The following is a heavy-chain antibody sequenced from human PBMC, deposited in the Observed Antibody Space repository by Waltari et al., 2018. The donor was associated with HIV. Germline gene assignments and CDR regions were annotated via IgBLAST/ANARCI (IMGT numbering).Heavy chain of an antibody. D-gene: IGHD2-2*02. CDR2: MKKEGMSR. V-gene: IGHV3-74*01. CDR1: GFTFSRYW. Sequence: EVQLVESGGGLVQPGGSLRLSCAASGFTFSRYWIHWVRQAPGKGPVWVSRMKKEGMSRRYAECMKGRVTIDRENANKTLYLKMNRLRAKVTAVYYCARVGECGGISCYTGVYSYGLGVWGQGTTVTVSS. J-gene: IGHJ6*02. CDR3: ARVGECGGISCYTGVYSYGLGV.